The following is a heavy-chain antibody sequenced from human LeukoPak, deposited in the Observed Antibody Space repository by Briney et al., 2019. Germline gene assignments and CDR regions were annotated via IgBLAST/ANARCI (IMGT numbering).Heavy chain of an antibody. Sequence: TGGSLRLSCAASGFTFNSYAMHWVRQAPGKGLEWVAVISYDGSNKYYADSVKGRFTISRDNSKNTLYLQMNSLRAEDTSVYHCARDGNPLVFALYYFDYWGQGTLVTVSS. CDR2: ISYDGSNK. V-gene: IGHV3-30*04. D-gene: IGHD2-21*01. CDR1: GFTFNSYA. J-gene: IGHJ4*02. CDR3: ARDGNPLVFALYYFDY.